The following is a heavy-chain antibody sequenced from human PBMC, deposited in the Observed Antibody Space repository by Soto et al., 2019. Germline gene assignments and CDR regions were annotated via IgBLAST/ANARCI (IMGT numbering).Heavy chain of an antibody. Sequence: GEPLKISCAASGCTFSDYFMSWIRQAPGKGLEWVSFISGSSDNIKYADSVKGRFTISRDNAKNSLYLQMNSLRAEDTAVYYCVRDSARIVVVPRVDGDNWLDPWGQGTLVTVSS. CDR3: VRDSARIVVVPRVDGDNWLDP. CDR2: ISGSSDNI. CDR1: GCTFSDYF. V-gene: IGHV3-11*06. D-gene: IGHD2-2*01. J-gene: IGHJ5*02.